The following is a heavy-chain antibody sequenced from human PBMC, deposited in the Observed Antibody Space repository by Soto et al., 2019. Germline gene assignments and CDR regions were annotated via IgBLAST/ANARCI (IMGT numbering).Heavy chain of an antibody. J-gene: IGHJ4*02. Sequence: PVGSLRLSCAASRFTFSSYGMHWVRQAPGKGLEWVAVISYDGSNKYYADSVKGRFTISRDNSKNTLYLQMNSLRAEDTAVYYCANAGYSSNWYDSYFDYWGQGTLVTVSS. CDR1: RFTFSSYG. CDR2: ISYDGSNK. CDR3: ANAGYSSNWYDSYFDY. D-gene: IGHD6-13*01. V-gene: IGHV3-30*18.